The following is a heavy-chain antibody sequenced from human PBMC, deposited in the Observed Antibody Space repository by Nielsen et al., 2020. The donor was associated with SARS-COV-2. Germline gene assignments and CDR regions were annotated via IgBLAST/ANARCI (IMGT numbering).Heavy chain of an antibody. CDR3: ASLQFLEWSYDY. J-gene: IGHJ4*02. V-gene: IGHV3-48*03. D-gene: IGHD3-3*01. CDR2: IGGNGRNI. Sequence: GGSLRLSCAASGFPFSSYEMNWVRQAPGKALEWLSYIGGNGRNIFYADSVKGRFTISRDNAKNSLYLQMNSLRAEDTAIYYCASLQFLEWSYDYWGQGTLVTVSS. CDR1: GFPFSSYE.